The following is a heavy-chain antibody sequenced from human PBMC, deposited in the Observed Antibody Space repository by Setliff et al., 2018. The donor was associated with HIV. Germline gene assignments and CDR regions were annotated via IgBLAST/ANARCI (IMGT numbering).Heavy chain of an antibody. Sequence: ASVKVSCKAYGCTFTAYYMHWVRQAPGQGLEWMGWINPNSGGTNYAQKFRGRVTMTRYTSIKTTHMYLSSLRSDDTAIDFCSRDPTYNEFCSGFLCLFDPWGQGTLVTVSS. V-gene: IGHV1-2*02. CDR3: SRDPTYNEFCSGFLCLFDP. D-gene: IGHD3-3*01. CDR2: INPNSGGT. J-gene: IGHJ5*02. CDR1: GCTFTAYY.